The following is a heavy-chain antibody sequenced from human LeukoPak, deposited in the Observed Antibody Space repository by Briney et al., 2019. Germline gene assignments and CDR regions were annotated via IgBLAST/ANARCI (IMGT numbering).Heavy chain of an antibody. Sequence: SQTLSLTCTVSGGSISSGFYYWSWIRQPPGKGLEWIGYIYYSGSTNYNPSLKSRVTISVDTSKNQFSLKLSSVTAADTAVYYCARDSYGDFRSPEYYFDYWGQGTLVTVSS. D-gene: IGHD4-17*01. V-gene: IGHV4-61*01. CDR3: ARDSYGDFRSPEYYFDY. CDR1: GGSISSGFYY. J-gene: IGHJ4*02. CDR2: IYYSGST.